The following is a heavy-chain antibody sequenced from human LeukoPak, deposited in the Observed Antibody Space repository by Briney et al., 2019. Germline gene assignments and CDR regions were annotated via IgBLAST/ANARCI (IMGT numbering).Heavy chain of an antibody. CDR2: INHSGST. D-gene: IGHD1-14*01. J-gene: IGHJ6*03. CDR3: ARGRGYRNRGHYYMDV. CDR1: GGYFSGYY. Sequence: PSETLSLTCAVYGGYFSGYYWSWIRQPPGKGLKWIGEINHSGSTNYNPSLKSRVTISVDTSKNQFSLKLSSVTAADTAVYYCARGRGYRNRGHYYMDVWGKGTTVTVSS. V-gene: IGHV4-34*01.